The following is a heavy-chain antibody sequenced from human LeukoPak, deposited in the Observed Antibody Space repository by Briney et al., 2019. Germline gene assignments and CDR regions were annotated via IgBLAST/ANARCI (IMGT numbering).Heavy chain of an antibody. CDR3: AKELDTMFFDY. Sequence: GGSLRLSCATSGFNFDRYTIHWVRQAPGKGLEWVSLAGWAGGTTFYSDSVRGRFAISRDSGRKSVYLQMNSLTTDDTAFYFCAKELDTMFFDYWGQGALVTVSS. D-gene: IGHD3-10*02. CDR1: GFNFDRYT. J-gene: IGHJ4*02. V-gene: IGHV3-43*01. CDR2: AGWAGGTT.